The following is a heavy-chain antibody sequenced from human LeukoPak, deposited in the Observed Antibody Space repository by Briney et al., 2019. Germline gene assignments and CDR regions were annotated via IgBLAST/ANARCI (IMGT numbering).Heavy chain of an antibody. CDR2: ISSSGSTI. CDR3: AREGWDLNALDI. CDR1: GFTFSSYE. D-gene: IGHD1-26*01. V-gene: IGHV3-48*03. J-gene: IGHJ3*02. Sequence: GGSLRLSCAASGFTFSSYEMNWVRQAPGKGLEWVSYISSSGSTIYYADSVKGRFTISRDNAKNSLYLQMDSLRVEDTAVYYCAREGWDLNALDIWGQGTMVTVSP.